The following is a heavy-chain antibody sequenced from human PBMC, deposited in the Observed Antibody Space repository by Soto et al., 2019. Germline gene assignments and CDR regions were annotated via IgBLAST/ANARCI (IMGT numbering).Heavy chain of an antibody. Sequence: SETLSLTCTVSGGSISSYYWSWIRQPPGKGLEWIGYIYYSGSTNYNPSLKSRVTISVDTSKNQLSPKLSSVTAADTAVYYCARLEAYGDYASGWFDPWGQGTLVTVSS. CDR3: ARLEAYGDYASGWFDP. CDR2: IYYSGST. CDR1: GGSISSYY. D-gene: IGHD4-17*01. J-gene: IGHJ5*02. V-gene: IGHV4-59*01.